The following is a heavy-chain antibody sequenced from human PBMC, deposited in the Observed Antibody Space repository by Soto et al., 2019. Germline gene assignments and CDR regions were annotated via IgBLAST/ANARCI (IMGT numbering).Heavy chain of an antibody. Sequence: EVQLLESGGKLVQPGGSLTLSCAASGFTFSTYGMTWVRQAPGKGLEWVSGVSASGLNTDYADPVKGRFYISRDNSKNTVSLHMTSLRAEDSALYDCAKDRSRRTSGYFLDYWGQGTPVTVSS. V-gene: IGHV3-23*01. CDR2: VSASGLNT. CDR3: AKDRSRRTSGYFLDY. CDR1: GFTFSTYG. J-gene: IGHJ4*02. D-gene: IGHD5-18*01.